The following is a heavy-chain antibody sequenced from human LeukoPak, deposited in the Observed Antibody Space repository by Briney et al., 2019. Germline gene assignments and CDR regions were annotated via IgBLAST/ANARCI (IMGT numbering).Heavy chain of an antibody. Sequence: GGSLRLSCAASGFTFSSYAMSWVRQAPGKGLEWVSGISGSGGSTYYADSVKGRVTITRDNSKNTLYLQMNSLRAEDTAVYYCAKAAYCTNGVCYCYYCMDVWGKGPRSPSP. D-gene: IGHD2-8*01. CDR3: AKAAYCTNGVCYCYYCMDV. J-gene: IGHJ6*03. V-gene: IGHV3-23*01. CDR2: ISGSGGST. CDR1: GFTFSSYA.